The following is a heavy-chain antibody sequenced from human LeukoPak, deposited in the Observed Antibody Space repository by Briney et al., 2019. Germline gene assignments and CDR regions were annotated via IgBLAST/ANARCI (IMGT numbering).Heavy chain of an antibody. J-gene: IGHJ4*02. CDR2: ISSGSSYT. V-gene: IGHV3-11*05. Sequence: PGGSLRLSCAASGFTFSDYYMSWIRQAPGKGLEWLSHISSGSSYTSYADSVKGRFTIFRDNARNSLYLQMNSLRAEDTAVYYCAREANGYDYFDYWGQGTLVTVSS. D-gene: IGHD5-12*01. CDR3: AREANGYDYFDY. CDR1: GFTFSDYY.